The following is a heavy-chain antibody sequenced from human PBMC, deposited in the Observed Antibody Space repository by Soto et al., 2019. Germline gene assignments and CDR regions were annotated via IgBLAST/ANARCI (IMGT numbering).Heavy chain of an antibody. D-gene: IGHD1-26*01. CDR3: ARARYYGAKNDF. V-gene: IGHV4-59*01. CDR2: IYSSGST. Sequence: SETLSLTCTVSGDSTSGYYWSWIRQPPGKRPEWLGCIYSSGSTKYNPSLRSRVTLSIDTPRSQFSLRLNSVTAADTAVYYCARARYYGAKNDFWGQGTRVTVSS. J-gene: IGHJ4*02. CDR1: GDSTSGYY.